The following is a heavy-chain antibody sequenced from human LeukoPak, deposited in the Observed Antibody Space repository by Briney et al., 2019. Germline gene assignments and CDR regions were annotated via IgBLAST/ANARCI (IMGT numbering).Heavy chain of an antibody. J-gene: IGHJ4*02. V-gene: IGHV1-2*02. Sequence: GASVKVSCKASGYTFTAYYMHWVRQAPGQGLEWMGWINPNGGGTDSAQKFQGRVTMTRDTSISTAYMELSRLRSDDTAVYYCTRALRLGELSSNYYWGQGTLVTVSS. CDR3: TRALRLGELSSNYY. CDR1: GYTFTAYY. D-gene: IGHD3-16*02. CDR2: INPNGGGT.